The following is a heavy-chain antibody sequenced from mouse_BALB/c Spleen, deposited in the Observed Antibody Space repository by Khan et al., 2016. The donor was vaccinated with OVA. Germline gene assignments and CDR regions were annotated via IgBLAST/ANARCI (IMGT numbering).Heavy chain of an antibody. CDR1: GYSFTRYY. V-gene: IGHV1-66*01. CDR3: ARGVYYGYACFAY. CDR2: IFPGSGNS. Sequence: QVQLQQSGPELVKPGASVKISCEASGYSFTRYYIHWVKQRPGQGLEWIGWIFPGSGNSQYNEKFKGKATLTADTSSSTAYMQLSSLTSEDSAVYVCARGVYYGYACFAYWGQGTLVTVSA. D-gene: IGHD2-2*01. J-gene: IGHJ3*01.